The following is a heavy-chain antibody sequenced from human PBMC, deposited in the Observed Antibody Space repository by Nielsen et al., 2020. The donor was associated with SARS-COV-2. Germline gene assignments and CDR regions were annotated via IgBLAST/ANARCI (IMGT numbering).Heavy chain of an antibody. CDR3: ARLRLPRVDY. V-gene: IGHV3-11*03. CDR2: ISSSSSYT. J-gene: IGHJ4*02. Sequence: GESLKISCAASGFTFSDYYMSWIRQAPGKGLEWVSYISSSSSYTNYADSVKGRFTISRDNAKNSLYLQMNSLRAEDTAVYYCARLRLPRVDYWGQGTLVTVSS. D-gene: IGHD5-12*01. CDR1: GFTFSDYY.